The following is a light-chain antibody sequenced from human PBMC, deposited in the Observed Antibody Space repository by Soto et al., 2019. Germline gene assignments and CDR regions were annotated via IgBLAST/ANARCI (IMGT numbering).Light chain of an antibody. CDR2: DVT. J-gene: IGLJ1*01. V-gene: IGLV2-14*01. CDR1: SSDVGIYNY. Sequence: ALTQPASVSGSPGQSITISCTGTSSDVGIYNYVSWYQQHPGKVPKLMIYDVTNRPSGVSNRFSGSKSGNTASLTISGLQAEDEADYYCSSYTSGTTLAFGTGTKLTVL. CDR3: SSYTSGTTLA.